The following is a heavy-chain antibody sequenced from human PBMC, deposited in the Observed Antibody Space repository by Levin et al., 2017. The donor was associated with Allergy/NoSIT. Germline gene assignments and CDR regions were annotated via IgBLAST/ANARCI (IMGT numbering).Heavy chain of an antibody. V-gene: IGHV3-9*01. CDR1: GFTFDDYD. CDR2: ISWKSGSI. Sequence: SLKISCAASGFTFDDYDMHWVRQAPGKGLEWVAGISWKSGSIGYADSVKGRFTISRDNAKNSLYLQMNSLRAEDTALYYCAKEYGSGEWAMDVWGQGTTVIVSS. J-gene: IGHJ6*02. CDR3: AKEYGSGEWAMDV. D-gene: IGHD3-10*01.